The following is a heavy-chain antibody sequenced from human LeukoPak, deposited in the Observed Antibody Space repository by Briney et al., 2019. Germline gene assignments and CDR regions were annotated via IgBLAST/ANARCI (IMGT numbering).Heavy chain of an antibody. Sequence: PSETLSLTCTVSGVSISSSSYYWGWIRQPPGKGLEWIGSIYYSGSTYYNPSLKSRVTISVDTSKNQFSLKLSSVTAADTAVYYCARRAGYGGTLFDYWGQGTLVTVSS. D-gene: IGHD4-23*01. J-gene: IGHJ4*02. V-gene: IGHV4-39*01. CDR1: GVSISSSSYY. CDR2: IYYSGST. CDR3: ARRAGYGGTLFDY.